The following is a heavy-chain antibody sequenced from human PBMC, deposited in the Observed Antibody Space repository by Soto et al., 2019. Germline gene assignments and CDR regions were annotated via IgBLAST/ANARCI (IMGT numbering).Heavy chain of an antibody. J-gene: IGHJ4*02. D-gene: IGHD4-17*01. V-gene: IGHV1-69*06. CDR1: GGTFSSYA. Sequence: SVKFSCKASGGTFSSYAISWVRQAPGQGLEWMGGIIPIFGTANYAQKFQGRVTITADKSTSTAYMELSSLRSEDTAVYYCASGPGDYGGNSASDYWGQGTLVTVSS. CDR2: IIPIFGTA. CDR3: ASGPGDYGGNSASDY.